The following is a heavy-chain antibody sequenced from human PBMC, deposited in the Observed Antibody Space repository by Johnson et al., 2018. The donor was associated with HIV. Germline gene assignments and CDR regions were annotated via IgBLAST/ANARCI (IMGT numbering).Heavy chain of an antibody. CDR3: AKVRSRWTTFDDAFDI. D-gene: IGHD4-11*01. Sequence: MLLVESGRGVVRPGGSLRLSCAASGFTFSSYWMHWVRQAPGKGLEWVSIIYSRDTTYYADSEHGRFSISRDSSKNTLYLQMNSLRPEETAVYYCAKVRSRWTTFDDAFDIWGQGTLVTVSS. J-gene: IGHJ3*02. CDR2: IYSRDTT. CDR1: GFTFSSYW. V-gene: IGHV3-66*02.